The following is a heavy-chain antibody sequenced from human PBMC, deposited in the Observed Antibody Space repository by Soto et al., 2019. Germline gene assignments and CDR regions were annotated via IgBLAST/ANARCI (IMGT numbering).Heavy chain of an antibody. CDR3: ARAPGYSIFGTQSDP. CDR1: GHTFPSHY. J-gene: IGHJ5*02. CDR2: INPSGGST. D-gene: IGHD3-3*01. V-gene: IGHV1-46*01. Sequence: ASVKVSCKASGHTFPSHYMHWVRQAPGQGLEWMGIINPSGGSTSYAQKFQGRVTMTRDTSTSTVYMELSSLRSEHTALYYCARAPGYSIFGTQSDPWGQGTLVTVSS.